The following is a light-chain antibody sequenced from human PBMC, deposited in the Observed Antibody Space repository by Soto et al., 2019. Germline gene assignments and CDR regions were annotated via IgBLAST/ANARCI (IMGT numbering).Light chain of an antibody. CDR1: SVDINY. CDR3: GSYAGRDIWL. Sequence: QSVLTQPPSASGSRGQSVTISCTGTSVDINYVSWFQQHPGKAPKLIICEVTKRPSGVPDRFSGSKSGNTASLTVSGLQDDDEADYYCGSYAGRDIWLFGGGTKLTVL. J-gene: IGLJ3*02. CDR2: EVT. V-gene: IGLV2-8*01.